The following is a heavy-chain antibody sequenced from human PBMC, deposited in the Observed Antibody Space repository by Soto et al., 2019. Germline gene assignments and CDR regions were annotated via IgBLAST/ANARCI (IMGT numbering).Heavy chain of an antibody. D-gene: IGHD7-27*01. CDR2: VWHDGNNK. V-gene: IGHV3-33*01. CDR1: GFTFSLFA. Sequence: GGSLILSCAASGFTFSLFAMHWVRQSPGKGLEWVAVVWHDGNNKYYADSVKGRFTISRDNSMNILYLQMNSLRAEDTALYYCARDTRRDGYQTGGIDSWGQGTQVTVSS. CDR3: ARDTRRDGYQTGGIDS. J-gene: IGHJ4*02.